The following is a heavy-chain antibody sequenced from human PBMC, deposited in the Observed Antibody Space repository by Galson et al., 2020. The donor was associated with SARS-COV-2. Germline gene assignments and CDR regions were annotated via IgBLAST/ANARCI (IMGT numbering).Heavy chain of an antibody. CDR2: INHSGST. J-gene: IGHJ2*01. Sequence: SETLSLTCAVYGGSFSGYYWSWIRQPPGKGLEWIGAINHSGSTNYNQSLKSRVTISVDTSKNQFSLKLSSVTAADTAVYYCAREDIVVVPAEYYWYFDLWGRGTLVTGSS. CDR3: AREDIVVVPAEYYWYFDL. V-gene: IGHV4-34*01. CDR1: GGSFSGYY. D-gene: IGHD2-2*01.